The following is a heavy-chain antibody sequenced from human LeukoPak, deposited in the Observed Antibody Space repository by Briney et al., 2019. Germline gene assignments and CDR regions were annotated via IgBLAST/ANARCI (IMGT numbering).Heavy chain of an antibody. CDR2: ISYDGSNK. CDR3: AREFDFWSSYRGDPYWPGMDV. CDR1: GFTFSSYA. D-gene: IGHD3-3*01. J-gene: IGHJ6*02. Sequence: GRSLRLSCAASGFTFSSYAMHWVRQAPGKGLEWVAVISYDGSNKYYADSVKGRFTISRDNSKNTLYLQMNSLRAEDTAVYYCAREFDFWSSYRGDPYWPGMDVWGQGTTVTVSS. V-gene: IGHV3-30-3*01.